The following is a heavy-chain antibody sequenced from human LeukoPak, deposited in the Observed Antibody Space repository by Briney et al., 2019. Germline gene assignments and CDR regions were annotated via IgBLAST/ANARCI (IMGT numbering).Heavy chain of an antibody. CDR1: GGSMSTYY. CDR3: AGMRITTPTVRTLDY. J-gene: IGHJ4*02. Sequence: SETLSLTCTVSGGSMSTYYWTWIRQPPGKGLEWSGFIYYTGSTNYDPSLKSRATISVDTSKNQFSLKLSSVTAADTAVYYCAGMRITTPTVRTLDYWGQGTLVTVSS. CDR2: IYYTGST. D-gene: IGHD1-14*01. V-gene: IGHV4-59*01.